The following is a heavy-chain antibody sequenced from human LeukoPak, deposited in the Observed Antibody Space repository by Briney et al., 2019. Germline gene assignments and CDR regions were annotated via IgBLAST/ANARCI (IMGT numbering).Heavy chain of an antibody. CDR1: RPTFSSYG. V-gene: IGHV3-33*06. Sequence: PGGSLRLSCAVARPTFSSYGMHWVRQAPGKGLEWVAVIWYDGSNKYYADSVKGRFTISRDNSKNTLYLQMNSLRAEDAAVYYCAKDPRGSYSRDYYYYMDVWGKGTTVTVSS. D-gene: IGHD1-26*01. CDR2: IWYDGSNK. J-gene: IGHJ6*03. CDR3: AKDPRGSYSRDYYYYMDV.